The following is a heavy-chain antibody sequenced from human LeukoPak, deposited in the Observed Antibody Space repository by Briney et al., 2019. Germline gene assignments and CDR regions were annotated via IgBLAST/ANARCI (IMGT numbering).Heavy chain of an antibody. V-gene: IGHV4-59*01. J-gene: IGHJ4*02. D-gene: IGHD2-2*01. Sequence: SSETLSLTCTVSGGSIDSYYWSWIRQPPGKGLEWIGYIYYTGSTEYHPSLKSRVTISLDTSKNQFSLKLTSVTAAGTAVYYCARVYQSAEYYFDYWGQGNLVSVSS. CDR1: GGSIDSYY. CDR2: IYYTGST. CDR3: ARVYQSAEYYFDY.